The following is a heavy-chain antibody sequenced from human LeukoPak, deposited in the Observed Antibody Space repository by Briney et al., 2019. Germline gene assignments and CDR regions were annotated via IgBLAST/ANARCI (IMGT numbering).Heavy chain of an antibody. CDR3: AREGSSSWQEYNWFDP. CDR1: GYTFTGYC. Sequence: GASVKVSCKASGYTFTGYCMHWVRQAPGQGLEWMGWINSNSGGTNYAQKFQGRVTMTRDTSISTAYMELSRLRSDDTAVYYCAREGSSSWQEYNWFDPWGQGTLVTVSS. J-gene: IGHJ5*02. CDR2: INSNSGGT. V-gene: IGHV1-2*02. D-gene: IGHD6-13*01.